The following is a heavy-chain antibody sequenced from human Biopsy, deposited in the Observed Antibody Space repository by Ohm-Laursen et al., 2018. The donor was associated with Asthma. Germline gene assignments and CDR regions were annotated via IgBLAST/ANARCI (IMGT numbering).Heavy chain of an antibody. CDR1: GGSIISSSW. CDR3: AKIYDRLVLYGMDV. J-gene: IGHJ6*02. D-gene: IGHD6-19*01. CDR2: IYHSGPI. V-gene: IGHV4-4*03. Sequence: PGTLSLTCTVSGGSIISSSWWSWVRQTPGKGLEWIGEIYHSGPINYNPSLKSRVTISVDKSKNQFSLKLTSVTAADTAVYYCAKIYDRLVLYGMDVWGQGTTVTVSS.